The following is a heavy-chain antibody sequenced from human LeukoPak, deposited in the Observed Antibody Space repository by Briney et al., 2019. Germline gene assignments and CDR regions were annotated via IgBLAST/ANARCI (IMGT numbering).Heavy chain of an antibody. Sequence: SETLSLTCTVSGGSISSGDYYWSWIRQPPGKGLEWIGYIYYSGSTYYNPSLKSRVTISVDTSKNQFSLKLSSVTAADTAVYYCARGRYYYDSSGYYSDYWGQGTLVTVSS. CDR1: GGSISSGDYY. CDR3: ARGRYYYDSSGYYSDY. D-gene: IGHD3-22*01. V-gene: IGHV4-30-4*08. J-gene: IGHJ4*02. CDR2: IYYSGST.